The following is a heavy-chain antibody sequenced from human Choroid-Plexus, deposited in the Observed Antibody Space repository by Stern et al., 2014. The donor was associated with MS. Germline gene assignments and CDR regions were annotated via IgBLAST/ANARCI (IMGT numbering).Heavy chain of an antibody. J-gene: IGHJ6*02. D-gene: IGHD3-3*01. V-gene: IGHV1-2*02. CDR2: IKPNTGGT. Sequence: QVQLVQSGAEVKKLGASVKVSCQTSGYIFTGYYLHWVRQAPGQGLEWMAWIKPNTGGTKYAQKFQGRVTMSRDTSISKAYVEMSRLTSVDTAVYYCARVQRGITIFGVVTDYYYLGMDVWGQGTTVTVSS. CDR3: ARVQRGITIFGVVTDYYYLGMDV. CDR1: GYIFTGYY.